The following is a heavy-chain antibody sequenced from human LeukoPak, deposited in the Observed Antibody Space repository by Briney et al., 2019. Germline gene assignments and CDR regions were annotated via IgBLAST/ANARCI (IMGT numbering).Heavy chain of an antibody. D-gene: IGHD2-15*01. Sequence: GGSLRLSCAASGFTFSSYWMSWVRQAPGKGLEWVANIKQDGSEKYYVDSVKSRFTISRDNAKNSLYLQMNSLRAEDTAVYYCARDPNFQYCSGGSCSIDYWGQGTLVTVSS. CDR1: GFTFSSYW. V-gene: IGHV3-7*01. CDR3: ARDPNFQYCSGGSCSIDY. J-gene: IGHJ4*02. CDR2: IKQDGSEK.